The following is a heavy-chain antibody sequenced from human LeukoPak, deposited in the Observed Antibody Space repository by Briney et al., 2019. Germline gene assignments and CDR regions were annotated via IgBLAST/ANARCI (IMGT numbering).Heavy chain of an antibody. Sequence: PGGSLRLSCAASGFTFSRYGMYWVRQAPGKGLEYVSAVSSNGGSTYYANSVKGRFTISRDNSKNTLYLQMGSLRGEEMAVYYCARGYDFWSGYYPRNYMDVWGKGTTVTVSS. D-gene: IGHD3-3*01. CDR1: GFTFSRYG. V-gene: IGHV3-64*01. J-gene: IGHJ6*03. CDR2: VSSNGGST. CDR3: ARGYDFWSGYYPRNYMDV.